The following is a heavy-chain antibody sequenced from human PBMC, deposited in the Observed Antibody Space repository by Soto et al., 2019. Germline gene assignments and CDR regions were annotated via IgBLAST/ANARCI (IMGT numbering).Heavy chain of an antibody. J-gene: IGHJ4*02. CDR3: ASTYSVDIVAPYYFDY. D-gene: IGHD5-12*01. V-gene: IGHV3-7*01. CDR1: GFTFSRYW. CDR2: IKQDGSER. Sequence: PGGSLRLSCAASGFTFSRYWMSWVRQAPGKGLEWVANIKQDGSERYYVDSVKGRFTISRDNAKNSLYLQMNSLRAEDTAVYYCASTYSVDIVAPYYFDYWGQGTLVTVS.